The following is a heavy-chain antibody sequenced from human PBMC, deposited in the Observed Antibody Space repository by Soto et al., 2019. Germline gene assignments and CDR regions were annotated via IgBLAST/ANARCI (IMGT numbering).Heavy chain of an antibody. V-gene: IGHV1-69*01. Sequence: QVQLVQSGAEVKKPGSSVKVSCKASGGTFSSYAISWVRQAPGQGLEWMGGIIPIFGTANYAQKFQGRVTITADESTSTAYMELSSLRSEDRAVYYCARARDIVLVPAAIPYDAFDIWGQGTMVTVSS. J-gene: IGHJ3*02. CDR3: ARARDIVLVPAAIPYDAFDI. CDR1: GGTFSSYA. CDR2: IIPIFGTA. D-gene: IGHD2-2*01.